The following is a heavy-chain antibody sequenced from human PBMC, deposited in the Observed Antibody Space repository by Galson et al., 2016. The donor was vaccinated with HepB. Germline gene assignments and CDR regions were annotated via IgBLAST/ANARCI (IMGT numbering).Heavy chain of an antibody. Sequence: SETLSLTCTVSGGSIRGSIYYWGWIRQPPGKGLEWIGSINHSGNTYYSPSLSPSLKSRVTISVDTSKNQFSLKLRSVTAADTAVYYCASHDDSDLDYWGQGTLVTVSP. J-gene: IGHJ4*02. D-gene: IGHD1-1*01. CDR3: ASHDDSDLDY. CDR1: GGSIRGSIYY. V-gene: IGHV4-39*01. CDR2: INHSGNT.